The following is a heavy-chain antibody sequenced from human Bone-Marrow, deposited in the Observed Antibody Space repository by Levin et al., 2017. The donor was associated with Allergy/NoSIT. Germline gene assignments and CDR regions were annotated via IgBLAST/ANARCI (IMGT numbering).Heavy chain of an antibody. CDR3: SRNPGVAPNGSYKYYYGMDV. J-gene: IGHJ6*02. V-gene: IGHV3-9*01. CDR2: ISWNSGNR. D-gene: IGHD6-13*01. Sequence: GGSLRLSCKASGFPLDDYAMHWVRQVPGKGLEWVAGISWNSGNRGYAESVKGRFTISRDNAENSLYLQMNSLRVEDTAVYFCSRNPGVAPNGSYKYYYGMDVWGQGTTVTVSS. CDR1: GFPLDDYA.